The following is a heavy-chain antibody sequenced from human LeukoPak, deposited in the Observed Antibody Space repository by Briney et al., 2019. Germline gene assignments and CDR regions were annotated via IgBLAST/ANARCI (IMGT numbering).Heavy chain of an antibody. CDR1: GYTFTSFG. J-gene: IGHJ2*01. Sequence: ASVKVSCTASGYTFTSFGISWVRQAPGQGLEWMGWITAYNGNTTYADQFQGRVTITTDNSTSTPYLELRSLRADDTAVYYCARVGPGAVAGYSSRYFDLWGRGTLVTVSS. V-gene: IGHV1-18*01. D-gene: IGHD6-19*01. CDR3: ARVGPGAVAGYSSRYFDL. CDR2: ITAYNGNT.